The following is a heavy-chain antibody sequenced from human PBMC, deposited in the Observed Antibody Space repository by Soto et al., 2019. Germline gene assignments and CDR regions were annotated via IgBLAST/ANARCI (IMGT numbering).Heavy chain of an antibody. CDR1: GYSISSGYY. J-gene: IGHJ5*02. CDR2: IYHGGST. CDR3: ARVGPWVPYYYDSSPYTFENWFDP. D-gene: IGHD3-22*01. Sequence: SETLSLTCAVSGYSISSGYYWGWLRQPPGKGLEWIGGIYHGGSTYYNPSLNSRVTLSIDMTNNHVSLILNSVTAADTAVYCARVGPWVPYYYDSSPYTFENWFDPWGQGTLVTVSS. V-gene: IGHV4-38-2*01.